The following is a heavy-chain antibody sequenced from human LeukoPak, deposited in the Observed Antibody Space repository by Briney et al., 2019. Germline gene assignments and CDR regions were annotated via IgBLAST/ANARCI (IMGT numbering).Heavy chain of an antibody. V-gene: IGHV1-18*04. CDR3: ARGGITMVRGVISWFDP. CDR1: GYTFTGYY. CDR2: ISAYNGNT. D-gene: IGHD3-10*01. J-gene: IGHJ5*02. Sequence: ASVKVSCKASGYTFTGYYMYWVRQAPGQGLEWMGWISAYNGNTNYAQKLQGRVTMTTDTSTSTAYMELRSLRSDDTAVYYCARGGITMVRGVISWFDPWGQGTLVTVSS.